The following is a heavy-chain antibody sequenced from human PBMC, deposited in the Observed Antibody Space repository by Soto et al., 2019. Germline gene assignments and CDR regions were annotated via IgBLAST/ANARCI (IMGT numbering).Heavy chain of an antibody. Sequence: SVKVSCKASGFTFTSSAVQWVRQARGQRLEWIGWIVVGSGNTNYAQKFQERVTITRDMSTSTAYMELSSLRSEDTAVYYCARDCSSTSCLRGGYYYYYGMDVWGQGTTVTVSS. J-gene: IGHJ6*02. V-gene: IGHV1-58*01. CDR3: ARDCSSTSCLRGGYYYYYGMDV. CDR1: GFTFTSSA. CDR2: IVVGSGNT. D-gene: IGHD2-2*01.